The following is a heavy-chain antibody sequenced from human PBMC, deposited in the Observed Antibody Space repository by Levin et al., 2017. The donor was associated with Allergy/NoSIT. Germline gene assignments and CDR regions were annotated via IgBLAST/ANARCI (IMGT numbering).Heavy chain of an antibody. CDR3: ARYWDTALVIDY. D-gene: IGHD5-18*01. J-gene: IGHJ4*02. V-gene: IGHV4-59*01. CDR1: GGSINSFY. CDR2: INYSGST. Sequence: SETLSLTCTVSGGSINSFYWSWIRQSPGKGLEWIGYINYSGSTKYNPSLKSRVTMSVDTSKNQFSLKLTSVTAADTAVYYCARYWDTALVIDYWGQGTLVTVSS.